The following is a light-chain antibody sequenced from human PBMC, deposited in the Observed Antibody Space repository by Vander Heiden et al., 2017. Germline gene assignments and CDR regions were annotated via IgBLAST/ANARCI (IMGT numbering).Light chain of an antibody. CDR2: NGG. CDR3: GSWDDTLNGLYV. J-gene: IGLJ1*01. CDR1: SSNIGRNS. V-gene: IGLV1-44*01. Sequence: QSVLTQPPSASGTPGQRVTIPCSGSSSNIGRNSVDWYQQLPGTATRLLIYNGGLRPAGVPARISGSKSGTSASLAISGLQSEDEADYYCGSWDDTLNGLYVFGGGTKVTVL.